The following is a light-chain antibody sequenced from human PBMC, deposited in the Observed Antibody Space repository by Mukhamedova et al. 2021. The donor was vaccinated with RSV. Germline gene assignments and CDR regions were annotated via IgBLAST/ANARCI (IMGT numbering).Light chain of an antibody. Sequence: ITISCTGTRSDVGGYNYVSWYQQHPGKASKLMIYDVSNRPSGVSNRFSGSKSGNTASLTISGLQAEDEADFYCSSYTTSSAVVFG. CDR1: RSDVGGYNY. CDR3: SSYTTSSAVV. J-gene: IGLJ2*01. CDR2: DVS. V-gene: IGLV2-14*04.